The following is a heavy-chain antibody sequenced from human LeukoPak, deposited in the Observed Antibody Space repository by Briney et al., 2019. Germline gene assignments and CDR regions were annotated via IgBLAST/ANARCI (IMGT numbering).Heavy chain of an antibody. Sequence: PSETLSLTCAVYGGSFSGYYWSWIRQPPGKGLEWIGEINHSGSTNYNPSLKTRVTISVDPSKNQFSLKLSSVTAADTGVYYCARRRRYSGYDPFGFDYWGQGTLVTVSS. CDR2: INHSGST. CDR1: GGSFSGYY. D-gene: IGHD5-12*01. CDR3: ARRRRYSGYDPFGFDY. V-gene: IGHV4-34*01. J-gene: IGHJ4*02.